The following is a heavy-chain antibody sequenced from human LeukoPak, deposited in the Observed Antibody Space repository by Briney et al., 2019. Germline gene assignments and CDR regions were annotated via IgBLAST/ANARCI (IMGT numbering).Heavy chain of an antibody. Sequence: SETLSLTCTVSGGSISGYYWSWIRQPPGKGLEWIAYIYYSGSANYSPSLNSRVTISVDTSRDQFSLKLTSVTAADTSVYYCARTPVSYWHFDLWGRGTLVTVSS. CDR3: ARTPVSYWHFDL. CDR2: IYYSGSA. J-gene: IGHJ2*01. D-gene: IGHD5/OR15-5a*01. V-gene: IGHV4-59*12. CDR1: GGSISGYY.